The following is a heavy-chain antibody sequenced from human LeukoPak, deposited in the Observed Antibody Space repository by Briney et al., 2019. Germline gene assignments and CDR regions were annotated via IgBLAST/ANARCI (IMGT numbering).Heavy chain of an antibody. Sequence: QPGGSLRLSCTGSGFTFSNYVMSWVRQAPGKRLEWVSGISDSGDDTDYADSVKGRFTISRGNSKNTLYLQMNSLRAEDTAVYYCAKASLIVVVITALGYWGRGTLVTVSS. CDR2: ISDSGDDT. V-gene: IGHV3-23*01. CDR1: GFTFSNYV. CDR3: AKASLIVVVITALGY. J-gene: IGHJ4*02. D-gene: IGHD3-22*01.